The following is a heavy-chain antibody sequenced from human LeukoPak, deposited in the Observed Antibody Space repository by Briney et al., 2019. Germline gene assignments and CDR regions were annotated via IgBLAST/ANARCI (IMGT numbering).Heavy chain of an antibody. V-gene: IGHV3-30-3*01. Sequence: GRSLRLSCAASGFTFSSYTMDWVRQAPGKGLEWVARISFAGSNNYYADSVKGRFTISSDNPKNTLYLQMDSLRAEDTAVYYCARAAHTTYVLGRYYYYAMDVWGQGTTVTVPS. CDR2: ISFAGSNN. D-gene: IGHD3-10*01. J-gene: IGHJ6*02. CDR1: GFTFSSYT. CDR3: ARAAHTTYVLGRYYYYAMDV.